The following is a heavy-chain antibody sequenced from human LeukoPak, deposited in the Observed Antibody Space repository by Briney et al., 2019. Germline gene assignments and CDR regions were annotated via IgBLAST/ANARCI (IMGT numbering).Heavy chain of an antibody. J-gene: IGHJ4*02. CDR2: ISGSGGST. CDR1: GFTFSSYA. D-gene: IGHD1-26*01. V-gene: IGHV3-23*01. Sequence: GGSLRLSCAASGFTFSSYAMSWVRQAPGKGLEWVSAISGSGGSTYYADSVKGRFTISRDNSKNTLYLQMNNLRAEDTAVYYCARTSGSYSGFDYWGQGTLVTVSS. CDR3: ARTSGSYSGFDY.